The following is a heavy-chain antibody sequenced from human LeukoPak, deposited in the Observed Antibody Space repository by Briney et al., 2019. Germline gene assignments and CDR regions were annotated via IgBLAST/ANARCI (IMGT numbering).Heavy chain of an antibody. Sequence: PGGSLRLSCAASGFTFSSYAMSWVRQAPGKGLEWVSAISGSGGSTYYADSVKGRFTISRDNSKNTLYLQMNSLRAEDTAVYYCARVYDYVRNWYFDLWGRGTLVTVSS. J-gene: IGHJ2*01. V-gene: IGHV3-23*01. CDR3: ARVYDYVRNWYFDL. CDR1: GFTFSSYA. CDR2: ISGSGGST. D-gene: IGHD3-16*01.